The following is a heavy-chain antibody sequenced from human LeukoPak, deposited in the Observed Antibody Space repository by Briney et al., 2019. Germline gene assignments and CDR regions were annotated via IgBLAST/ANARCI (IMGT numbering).Heavy chain of an antibody. CDR1: GGSISSYY. CDR3: ARVRGIAAAGSLLDY. J-gene: IGHJ4*02. D-gene: IGHD6-13*01. Sequence: SETPSLTCTVSGGSISSYYWSWIRQPPGKGLEWIGYIYYSGSTNYNPSLKSRVTISVDTSKNLFSLKLSSVTAADTAVYYCARVRGIAAAGSLLDYWGQGTLVTVSS. V-gene: IGHV4-59*01. CDR2: IYYSGST.